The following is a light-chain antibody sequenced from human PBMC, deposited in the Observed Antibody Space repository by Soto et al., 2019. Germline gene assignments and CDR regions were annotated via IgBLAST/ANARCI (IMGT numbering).Light chain of an antibody. CDR2: AAS. Sequence: TQMTQSPLSLSASVGEKIIITGRASRDVGSDVSWYQQKPGQAPKLVIYAASNLYTGVPSRFSGRRSGTEFTLTISSLQPEDFASYDCLQDYGDSWTFGQGTKVEIE. J-gene: IGKJ1*01. CDR3: LQDYGDSWT. CDR1: RDVGSD. V-gene: IGKV1-6*01.